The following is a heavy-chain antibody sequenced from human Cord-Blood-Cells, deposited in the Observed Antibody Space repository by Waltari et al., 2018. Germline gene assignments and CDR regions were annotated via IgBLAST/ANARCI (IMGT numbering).Heavy chain of an antibody. CDR2: INAGNGNT. CDR3: ARVRLVRNWNYYYGMDV. V-gene: IGHV1-3*01. CDR1: GYTFTSYA. D-gene: IGHD1-1*01. Sequence: QVQLVQSGAEVKKPGASVKVSCKASGYTFTSYAMPWVRQAPGQRLEWMGWINAGNGNTKYSQKFQGRVTTTRDTSASTAYMELSSLRSEDTAVYYCARVRLVRNWNYYYGMDVWGQGTTVTVSS. J-gene: IGHJ6*02.